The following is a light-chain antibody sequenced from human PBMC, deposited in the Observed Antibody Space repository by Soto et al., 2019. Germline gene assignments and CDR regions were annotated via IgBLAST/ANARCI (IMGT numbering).Light chain of an antibody. CDR2: GPS. V-gene: IGKV3-15*01. CDR1: QSVSSN. Sequence: EIVMTQSPATLSVSPGERATLSCRASQSVSSNLAWYQQKPGQAPRLLIYGPSTRATGIPARFSGSGSGTKFTLTNSSLQSEDSAVYYCQQFNSWPGTFGQGTKVEIK. J-gene: IGKJ1*01. CDR3: QQFNSWPGT.